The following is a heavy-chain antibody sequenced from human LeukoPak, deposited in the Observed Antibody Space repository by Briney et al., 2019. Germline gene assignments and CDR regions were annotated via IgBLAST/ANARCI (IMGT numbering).Heavy chain of an antibody. CDR2: IKSKTDGGTT. CDR1: GFTFSNAW. CDR3: TTSRRTYYYDSSGYYLNGFDI. J-gene: IGHJ3*02. D-gene: IGHD3-22*01. V-gene: IGHV3-15*01. Sequence: GGSLRLSCAASGFTFSNAWMSWVRRAPGKGLEWVGRIKSKTDGGTTDYAAPVKGRFTISRDDSKNTLYLQMNSLKTEDTAVYYCTTSRRTYYYDSSGYYLNGFDIWGQGTMVTVSS.